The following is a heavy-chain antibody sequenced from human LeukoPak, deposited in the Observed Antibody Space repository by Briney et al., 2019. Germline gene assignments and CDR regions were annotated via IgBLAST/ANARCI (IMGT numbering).Heavy chain of an antibody. CDR1: GFAFSGYS. V-gene: IGHV3-21*01. CDR2: ISSSSSYI. Sequence: PGGSLRLSCAASGFAFSGYSMNWVRQAPGKGLEWVSSISSSSSYIYYADSVKGRFTISRDNAKNSLYLQMNSLRAEDTAVYYCARLEGSGKLGWFDPWGQGTLVTVSS. D-gene: IGHD3-10*01. J-gene: IGHJ5*02. CDR3: ARLEGSGKLGWFDP.